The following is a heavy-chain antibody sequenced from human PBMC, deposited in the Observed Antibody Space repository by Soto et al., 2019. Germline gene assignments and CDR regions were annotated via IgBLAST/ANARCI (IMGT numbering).Heavy chain of an antibody. CDR1: GFTFSSYG. J-gene: IGHJ6*03. V-gene: IGHV3-33*01. CDR3: ARDSKVGSSWYRGGYYYYMDV. Sequence: GGSLRLSCAASGFTFSSYGMHWVRQAPGKGLEWVAVIWYDGSNKYYADSVKGRFTISRDNSKNSLYLQMNSLRAEDTAVYYCARDSKVGSSWYRGGYYYYMDVWGKGTTVTVSS. CDR2: IWYDGSNK. D-gene: IGHD6-13*01.